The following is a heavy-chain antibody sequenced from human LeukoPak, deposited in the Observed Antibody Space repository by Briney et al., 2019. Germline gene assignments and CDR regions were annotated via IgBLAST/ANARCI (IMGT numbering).Heavy chain of an antibody. CDR2: ISGSGGST. Sequence: GGSLRLSCAASGFTFSSYAMSWVRQAPGKGLEWVSAISGSGGSTYYADSVKGRFIISRDAAKNSLFLQMNSLTAGDTAVYYCARDDKWGFDYWGQGTLVTVSS. CDR1: GFTFSSYA. V-gene: IGHV3-23*01. D-gene: IGHD1-26*01. CDR3: ARDDKWGFDY. J-gene: IGHJ4*02.